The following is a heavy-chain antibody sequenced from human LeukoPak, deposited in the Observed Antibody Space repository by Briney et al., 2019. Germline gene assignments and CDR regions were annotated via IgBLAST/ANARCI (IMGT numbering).Heavy chain of an antibody. CDR2: TYYRSKWYN. V-gene: IGHV6-1*01. CDR1: GDSVSSNSAA. D-gene: IGHD2-21*01. Sequence: SHTLSLTCAISGDSVSSNSAAWNWIRQSPSRGLEWLGRTYYRSKWYNDYAVSVKSRITINPDTSKNQFSLQLNSVTPEDTAVYYCARNSGSPLYYYYGMDVWGQGTTVTVSS. CDR3: ARNSGSPLYYYYGMDV. J-gene: IGHJ6*02.